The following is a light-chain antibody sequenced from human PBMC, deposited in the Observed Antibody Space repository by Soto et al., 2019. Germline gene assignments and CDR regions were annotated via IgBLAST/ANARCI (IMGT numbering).Light chain of an antibody. CDR1: QSVSSSH. CDR2: GAY. J-gene: IGKJ5*01. Sequence: EIVLTQSPGTLSLSPGERATLSCRASQSVSSSHLAWYQQKPGQAPRLIIYGAYSRATGIPDRFSGSGSGTDFTLTISRLEPEDFAVYYCQQHGSSLGVTCGQGTRLEIK. CDR3: QQHGSSLGVT. V-gene: IGKV3-20*01.